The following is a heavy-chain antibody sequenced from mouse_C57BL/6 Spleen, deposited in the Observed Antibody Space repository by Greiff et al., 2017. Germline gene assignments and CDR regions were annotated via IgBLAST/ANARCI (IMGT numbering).Heavy chain of an antibody. V-gene: IGHV1-64*01. Sequence: QVQLKQPGAELVKPGASVKLSCKASGYTFTSYWMHWVKQRPGQGLEWIGMIHPNSGSTNYNEKFKSKATLTVDKSSSTAYMQLSSLTSEDSAVYYCARSHYYGSSYYYFDYWGQGTTLTVSS. CDR3: ARSHYYGSSYYYFDY. J-gene: IGHJ2*01. CDR1: GYTFTSYW. D-gene: IGHD1-1*01. CDR2: IHPNSGST.